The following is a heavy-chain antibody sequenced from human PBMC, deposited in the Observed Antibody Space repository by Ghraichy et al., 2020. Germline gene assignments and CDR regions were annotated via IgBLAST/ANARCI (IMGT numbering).Heavy chain of an antibody. Sequence: GGSLRLSCAASGFTFSSYGMHWVRQAPGKGLEWVAVISYDGSNKYYADSVKGRFTISRDNSKNTLYLQMNSLRAEDTAVYYCAKDLRKWELRTPEDYYYGMDVWGQGTTVTVSS. CDR2: ISYDGSNK. J-gene: IGHJ6*02. CDR1: GFTFSSYG. CDR3: AKDLRKWELRTPEDYYYGMDV. V-gene: IGHV3-30*18. D-gene: IGHD1-26*01.